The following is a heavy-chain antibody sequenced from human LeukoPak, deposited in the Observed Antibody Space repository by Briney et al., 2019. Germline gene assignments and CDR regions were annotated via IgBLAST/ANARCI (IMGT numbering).Heavy chain of an antibody. J-gene: IGHJ3*02. CDR2: IYYSGNT. CDR1: GVSISSSNSY. CDR3: ARQMRYSGYAFDI. Sequence: TSETLSLTCTVSGVSISSSNSYWGWIRQPPGKGLEWIGSIYYSGNTYYNASLKSQVSISIDTSKNQFSLRLTSVTAADTAVYYCARQMRYSGYAFDIWGQGTMVTVSS. D-gene: IGHD5-12*01. V-gene: IGHV4-39*01.